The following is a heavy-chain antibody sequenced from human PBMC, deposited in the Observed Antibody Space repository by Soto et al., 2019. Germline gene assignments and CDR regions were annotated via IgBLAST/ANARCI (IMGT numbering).Heavy chain of an antibody. CDR3: ARQRTTVVTQAYFDH. Sequence: SETLSLTCLVSGYSISGSSYYWGWLRPPPGKGLEWIGSIYYSGRTYYNPSFKSRVTISIDTSKNQFSLKLSSVTATDTAVYYCARQRTTVVTQAYFDHWGQGALVTFS. CDR1: GYSISGSSYY. D-gene: IGHD2-21*02. V-gene: IGHV4-39*01. CDR2: IYYSGRT. J-gene: IGHJ4*02.